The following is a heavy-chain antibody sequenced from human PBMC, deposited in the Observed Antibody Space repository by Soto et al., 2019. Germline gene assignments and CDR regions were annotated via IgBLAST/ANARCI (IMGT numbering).Heavy chain of an antibody. Sequence: GGSLRLSCTASGFTFGDYAMSWVRQAPGKGLEWVGFIRSKAYGGTTEYAASVKGRFTISRDDSKSIAYLQMNSLKTEDTAVYYCTRDEQQLPIDYWGQGTLVAVSS. J-gene: IGHJ4*02. CDR1: GFTFGDYA. V-gene: IGHV3-49*04. D-gene: IGHD6-13*01. CDR3: TRDEQQLPIDY. CDR2: IRSKAYGGTT.